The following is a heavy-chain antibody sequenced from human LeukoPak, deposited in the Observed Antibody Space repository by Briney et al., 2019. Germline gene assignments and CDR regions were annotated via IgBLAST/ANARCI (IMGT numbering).Heavy chain of an antibody. V-gene: IGHV3-53*01. CDR3: AREDYYDSSGYYYED. J-gene: IGHJ4*02. CDR2: IYSGGST. D-gene: IGHD3-22*01. Sequence: PRGSLRLSCAASGFTVSSNYMSWVRQAPGKGLEWVSVIYSGGSTYYADSVKGRFTISRDNSKNTLYLQMNSLRAEDTAVYYCAREDYYDSSGYYYEDWGQGTLVTVSS. CDR1: GFTVSSNY.